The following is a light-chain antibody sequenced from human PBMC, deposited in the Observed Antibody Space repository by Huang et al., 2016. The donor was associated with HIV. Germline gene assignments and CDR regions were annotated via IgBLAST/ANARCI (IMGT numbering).Light chain of an antibody. CDR3: QQTYSTWT. V-gene: IGKV1-39*01. CDR2: AAS. Sequence: DIQMTQSPSSLSPSVGDRVTITCRASQSIRSYLNWYQQKPGKAPNLLIYAASSLQRWVPSRFSGSGSGTDFTLTISSLQPEDFATYYCQQTYSTWTFGQGTKVEIK. CDR1: QSIRSY. J-gene: IGKJ1*01.